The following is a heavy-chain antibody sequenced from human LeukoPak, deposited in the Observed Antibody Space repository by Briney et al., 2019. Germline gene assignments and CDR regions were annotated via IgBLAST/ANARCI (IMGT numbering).Heavy chain of an antibody. J-gene: IGHJ2*01. CDR1: GGSISDGGYS. CDR3: ASSYGDYDWYFDL. V-gene: IGHV4-30-2*01. Sequence: SQTLSLTCAVSGGSISDGGYSWSWIRQPPGKGLEWIGYIYHSGSTYYNPSLKSRVTISVDRSKNQFSLKLSSVTAADTAVYYCASSYGDYDWYFDLWGRGTLVTVSS. D-gene: IGHD4-17*01. CDR2: IYHSGST.